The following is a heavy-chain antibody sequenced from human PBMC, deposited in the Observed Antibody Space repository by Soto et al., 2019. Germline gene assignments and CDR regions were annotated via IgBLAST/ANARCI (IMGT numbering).Heavy chain of an antibody. CDR1: GFSLSTSGVG. D-gene: IGHD5-18*01. V-gene: IGHV2-5*01. J-gene: IGHJ6*02. CDR2: IYWNDDK. Sequence: SCPTLGNPTPTLTLTCTFSGFSLSTSGVGVGWIRQPPGKALEWLALIYWNDDKRYSPSLKSRLTITKDTSKDQVVLTMTNMDPVDTATYYCAHIRARGYSYGYQDYYYGMDVWGQGTTVTVSS. CDR3: AHIRARGYSYGYQDYYYGMDV.